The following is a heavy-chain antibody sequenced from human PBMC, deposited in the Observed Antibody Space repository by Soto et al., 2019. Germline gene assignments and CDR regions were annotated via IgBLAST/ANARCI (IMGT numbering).Heavy chain of an antibody. Sequence: GGSLRLSCAASGVTFSSYSMNWVRQAPGKGLEWVSSISSSSSYIYYADSVKGRFTISRDNAKNSLYLQMNSLRAEDTAVYYCARDRYPNHYYDSSGYYYVPYFDYWGQGTLVTVS. J-gene: IGHJ4*02. V-gene: IGHV3-21*01. CDR3: ARDRYPNHYYDSSGYYYVPYFDY. CDR1: GVTFSSYS. D-gene: IGHD3-22*01. CDR2: ISSSSSYI.